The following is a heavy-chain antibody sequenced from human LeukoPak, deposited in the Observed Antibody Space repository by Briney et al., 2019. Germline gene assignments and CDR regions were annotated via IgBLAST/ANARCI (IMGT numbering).Heavy chain of an antibody. V-gene: IGHV3-9*01. CDR3: AKDRSGFGEVFDY. CDR1: GFTFDDYA. CDR2: ISWNSGSI. Sequence: GGSLRLSCAASGFTFDDYAMHWVRQAPGKGLKWVSGISWNSGSIGYADSVKGRFTISRDNAKNSLYLQMNSLRAEDTALYYCAKDRSGFGEVFDYWGQGTLVTVSS. J-gene: IGHJ4*02. D-gene: IGHD3-10*01.